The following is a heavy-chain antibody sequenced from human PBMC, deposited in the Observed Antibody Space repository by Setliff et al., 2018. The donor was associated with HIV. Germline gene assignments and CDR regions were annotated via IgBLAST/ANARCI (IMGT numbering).Heavy chain of an antibody. V-gene: IGHV3-7*01. D-gene: IGHD2-15*01. CDR1: GFIFSNYW. J-gene: IGHJ6*03. Sequence: GGSLRLSCAASGFIFSNYWMSWVRQAPGKGLEWVANIRQDGSEKYYVDSVQGRFTISRDNADNSLYLQMNSLRAEDTAVYYCARDATRGGDMDVWAKGTTVTVSS. CDR2: IRQDGSEK. CDR3: ARDATRGGDMDV.